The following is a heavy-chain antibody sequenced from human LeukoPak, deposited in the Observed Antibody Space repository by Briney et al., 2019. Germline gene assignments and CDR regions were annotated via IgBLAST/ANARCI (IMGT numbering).Heavy chain of an antibody. CDR2: IYYSGST. V-gene: IGHV4-59*12. CDR1: GGSISSYY. Sequence: PSETLSLTCTVSGGSISSYYWSWIRQPPGKGLEWIGYIYYSGSTYYNPSLKSRVTISVDTSKNQFSLKLSSVTAADTAVYYCARAEPLWFGDGSAFDIWGQGTMVTVSS. J-gene: IGHJ3*02. CDR3: ARAEPLWFGDGSAFDI. D-gene: IGHD3-10*01.